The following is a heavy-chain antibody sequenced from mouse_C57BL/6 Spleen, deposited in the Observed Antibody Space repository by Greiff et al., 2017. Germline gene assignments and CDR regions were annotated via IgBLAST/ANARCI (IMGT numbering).Heavy chain of an antibody. CDR3: ARGKDYYSFDV. CDR2: IHPNSGST. D-gene: IGHD1-1*02. Sequence: QVQLKQPGAELVKPGASVKLSCKASGYTFTSYWMHWVKQRPGQGLEWIGMIHPNSGSTNYNEKFKSKATLTVDKSSSTAYMQLSSLTSEDSAVYYCARGKDYYSFDVWGTGTTVTVSS. J-gene: IGHJ1*03. CDR1: GYTFTSYW. V-gene: IGHV1-64*01.